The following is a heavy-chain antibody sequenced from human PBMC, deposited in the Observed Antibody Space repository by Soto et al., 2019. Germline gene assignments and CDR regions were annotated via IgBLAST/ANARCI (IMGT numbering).Heavy chain of an antibody. CDR1: GFTFSSHS. Sequence: PGGSLRLSCAASGFTFSSHSMNWVRQTPGKGLEWLSFISRDSRTIYYAGSVKGRFTISRDNAKNSLFLQMNSLRVEDTAVYYCARHDLWGQGTQVTVSS. J-gene: IGHJ4*02. V-gene: IGHV3-48*01. CDR3: ARHDL. D-gene: IGHD3-16*01. CDR2: ISRDSRTI.